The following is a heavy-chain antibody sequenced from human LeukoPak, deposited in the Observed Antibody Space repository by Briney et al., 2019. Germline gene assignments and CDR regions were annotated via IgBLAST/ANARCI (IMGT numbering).Heavy chain of an antibody. CDR1: GFTFSSYA. Sequence: GGSLRLSCAASGFTFSSYAMHWVRQAPGKGLEWVAVISYDGSNKYYADSVKGRFTISRDNSKNTLYLQMNSPRAEDTAVYYCARGPGQLWFFDYWGQGTLVTVSS. V-gene: IGHV3-30-3*01. CDR2: ISYDGSNK. J-gene: IGHJ4*02. CDR3: ARGPGQLWFFDY. D-gene: IGHD5-18*01.